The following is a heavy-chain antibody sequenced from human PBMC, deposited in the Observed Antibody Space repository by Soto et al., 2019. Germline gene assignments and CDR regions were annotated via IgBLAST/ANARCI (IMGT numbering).Heavy chain of an antibody. CDR2: MNPNSGNT. D-gene: IGHD3-3*01. V-gene: IGHV1-8*01. CDR1: GYTFTSYD. CDR3: FIGDYYYGMDV. J-gene: IGHJ6*02. Sequence: TISCNASGYTFTSYDINWVRQATGQGLEWMGWMNPNSGNTGYAQKFQGRVTMTRNTSISTAYMELSSLRSEDTAVYYCFIGDYYYGMDVWGQGTTVTSP.